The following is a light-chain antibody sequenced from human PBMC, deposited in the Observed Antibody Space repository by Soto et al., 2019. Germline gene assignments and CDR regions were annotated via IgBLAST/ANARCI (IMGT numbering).Light chain of an antibody. CDR3: QKRSNWPLT. V-gene: IGKV3-11*01. CDR2: DAS. CDR1: QSVSSY. J-gene: IGKJ4*01. Sequence: EIVLTQSPATLSLSPGERATLSCRASQSVSSYLAWYQQKPGQAPRLLIYDASNRATGIPARFSGSGSGTDFTLTISSLEPEDFAVYYCQKRSNWPLTFGGGTKGDIK.